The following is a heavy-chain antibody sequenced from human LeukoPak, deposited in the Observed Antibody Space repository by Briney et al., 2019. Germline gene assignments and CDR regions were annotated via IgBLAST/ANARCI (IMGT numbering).Heavy chain of an antibody. V-gene: IGHV4-39*07. CDR1: VGSISSSSYY. CDR3: ARSRNKSYCSSGSCYSYNWFDP. J-gene: IGHJ5*02. D-gene: IGHD2-15*01. Sequence: SETLSLTCTVSVGSISSSSYYWGWIRQPPGKGREWIGRIYYNGRTYYTPSLKSRFTISVDTSKNQFSLKLSSETAADTAVYYCARSRNKSYCSSGSCYSYNWFDPWGQGTLVTVSS. CDR2: IYYNGRT.